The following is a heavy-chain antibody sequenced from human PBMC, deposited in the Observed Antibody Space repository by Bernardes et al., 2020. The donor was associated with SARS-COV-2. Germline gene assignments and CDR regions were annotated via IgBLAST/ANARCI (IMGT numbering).Heavy chain of an antibody. CDR1: GFTFSSYA. CDR3: ARGEPFYDYVWGSSVDDAFDI. CDR2: ISYDGSNK. D-gene: IGHD3-16*01. V-gene: IGHV3-30*04. Sequence: GGSLRLSCSASGFTFSSYAMHWVRQAPGKGLEWVAVISYDGSNKYYADSVKGRFTISRDNSKNTLYLQMNSLRAEDTAVYYCARGEPFYDYVWGSSVDDAFDIWGQRTMVTVSS. J-gene: IGHJ3*02.